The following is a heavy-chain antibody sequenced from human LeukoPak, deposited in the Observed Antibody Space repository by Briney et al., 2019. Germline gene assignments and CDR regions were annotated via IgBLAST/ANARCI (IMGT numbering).Heavy chain of an antibody. Sequence: PGGSLRLSCAASGFTFSSYGMHWVRQAPGKGLVWVSHIKSDGTSTNYANSVKGRFTISRDNAKNTLFLQLNSLRAEDTAVYYCARDGVPAAADYWGQGTLVTVSS. V-gene: IGHV3-74*01. CDR1: GFTFSSYG. J-gene: IGHJ4*02. CDR2: IKSDGTST. D-gene: IGHD2-2*01. CDR3: ARDGVPAAADY.